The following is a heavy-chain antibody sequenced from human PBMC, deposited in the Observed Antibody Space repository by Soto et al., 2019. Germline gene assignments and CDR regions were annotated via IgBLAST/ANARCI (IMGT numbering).Heavy chain of an antibody. J-gene: IGHJ4*02. CDR2: INPSGGST. D-gene: IGHD5-12*01. Sequence: QVQLVQSGAEVKKPGASVKVSCKASGYTFTSYYMHWVRQAPGQGLEWMGIINPSGGSTSYAQKLQGRVTMTRDTSTSTLYMELSSLRSEDTAVYYCAREGEMATMHWGQGTLVTVSS. CDR1: GYTFTSYY. CDR3: AREGEMATMH. V-gene: IGHV1-46*04.